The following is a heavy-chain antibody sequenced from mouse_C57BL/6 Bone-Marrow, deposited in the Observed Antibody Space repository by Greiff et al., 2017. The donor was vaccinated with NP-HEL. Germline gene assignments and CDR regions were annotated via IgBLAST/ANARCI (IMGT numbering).Heavy chain of an antibody. D-gene: IGHD1-1*01. J-gene: IGHJ2*01. Sequence: VQVVESGAELMKPGASVKLSCKATGYTFTGYWIEWVKQRPGHGLEWIGEILPGSGSTNYNEKFKGKATFTADTSSNTAYMQLSSLTTEDSAIYYCARGFHYYGSSYYFDYWGQGTTLTVSS. CDR1: GYTFTGYW. CDR2: ILPGSGST. CDR3: ARGFHYYGSSYYFDY. V-gene: IGHV1-9*01.